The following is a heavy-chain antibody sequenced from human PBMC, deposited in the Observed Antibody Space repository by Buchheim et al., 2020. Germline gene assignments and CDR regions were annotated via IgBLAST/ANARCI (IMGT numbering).Heavy chain of an antibody. CDR3: ARHGPPTGSSGWYDRGYYYGMDV. J-gene: IGHJ6*02. CDR2: IYYSGST. V-gene: IGHV4-39*01. D-gene: IGHD6-19*01. CDR1: GGSISSSSYY. Sequence: QLQLQESGPGLVKPSETLSLTCTVSGGSISSSSYYWGWIRQPPGKGLEWIGSIYYSGSTYYNPSLKSRVTISVDTSKNQFSLKLSSVTAADTAVYYCARHGPPTGSSGWYDRGYYYGMDVWGQGTT.